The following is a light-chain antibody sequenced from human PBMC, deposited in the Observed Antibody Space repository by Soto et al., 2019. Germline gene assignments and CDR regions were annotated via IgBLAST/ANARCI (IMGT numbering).Light chain of an antibody. CDR3: QQYNSYPQT. J-gene: IGKJ1*01. V-gene: IGKV1-5*03. CDR2: KAS. Sequence: DIQMTQSPSTLSASVGDRVTITCRASRSASDWLAWYQQRPGEAPRMLISKASTLESGVPSRFNGSGSGTEFTLTISSLQPDDFATYYCQQYNSYPQTFGQGTKVDIK. CDR1: RSASDW.